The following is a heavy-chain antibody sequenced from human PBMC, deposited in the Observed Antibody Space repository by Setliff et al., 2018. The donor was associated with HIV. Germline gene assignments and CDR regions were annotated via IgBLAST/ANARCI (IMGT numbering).Heavy chain of an antibody. D-gene: IGHD3-22*01. J-gene: IGHJ6*03. V-gene: IGHV4-39*07. Sequence: SETLSLTCTVSGGSISSSSYYWGWIRQPPGKGLEWIGSIYYSGSTYYNPSLKSRVTISVDTSKNQFSLKLSSVTAADTAVYYCARVGYYDSSGLWGQYYYYYYYMDVWGKGTTVTSP. CDR2: IYYSGST. CDR3: ARVGYYDSSGLWGQYYYYYYYMDV. CDR1: GGSISSSSYY.